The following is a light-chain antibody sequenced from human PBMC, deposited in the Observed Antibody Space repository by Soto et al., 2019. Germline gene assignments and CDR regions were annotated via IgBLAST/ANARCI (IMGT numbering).Light chain of an antibody. J-gene: IGLJ1*01. CDR2: EVT. CDR3: SSYTGGNPYYV. V-gene: IGLV2-8*01. Sequence: QSVRAQPSSVSGSPGQSITISSTGTSPCVGGYNSVSWYQHHPGKGPKLMIYEVTIRPSGVSDRFSGSKSGNTASLTVSGLQAEDEADYYCSSYTGGNPYYVFGTGTKVTVL. CDR1: SPCVGGYNS.